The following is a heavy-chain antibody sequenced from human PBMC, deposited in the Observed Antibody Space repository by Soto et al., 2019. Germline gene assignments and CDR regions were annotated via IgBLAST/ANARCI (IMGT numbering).Heavy chain of an antibody. V-gene: IGHV3-7*01. D-gene: IGHD3-16*01. CDR2: IKQDGSEK. Sequence: GSLRLSCAASGFTFSSYWMSWVRQAPGKGLEWVANIKQDGSEKYYVDSVKGRFTISRDNAKNSLYLQMNSLRAEDTAVYYCARQIEVDYVRGFYYYYLDVWGKGTTVTVSS. J-gene: IGHJ6*03. CDR1: GFTFSSYW. CDR3: ARQIEVDYVRGFYYYYLDV.